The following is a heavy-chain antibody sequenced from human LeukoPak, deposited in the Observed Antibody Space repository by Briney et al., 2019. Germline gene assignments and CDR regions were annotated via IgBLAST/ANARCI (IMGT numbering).Heavy chain of an antibody. CDR1: GFTFSSYA. J-gene: IGHJ4*02. D-gene: IGHD3-9*01. CDR3: AKLMQRAILTGYYLFDY. CDR2: ISGSGGST. V-gene: IGHV3-23*01. Sequence: GGSLRLSCAASGFTFSSYAMSWVRQAPGKGLEWVSAISGSGGSTYYADSVKGRFTISRDDSKNTLYLQMNSLRAEDTAVYYCAKLMQRAILTGYYLFDYWGQGTLVTVSS.